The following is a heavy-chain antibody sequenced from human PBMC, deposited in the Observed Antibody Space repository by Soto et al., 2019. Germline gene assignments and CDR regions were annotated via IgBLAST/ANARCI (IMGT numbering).Heavy chain of an antibody. D-gene: IGHD3-22*01. CDR3: ARDQRSGYYDSSGYYWRYFDY. Sequence: SVKVSCKASGGTFSSYAISWVRQAPGQGLEWMGGIIPIFGTANYAQKFQGRVMITADESTSTAYMELSSLRSEDTAVYYCARDQRSGYYDSSGYYWRYFDYWGQGTLVTVSS. CDR1: GGTFSSYA. V-gene: IGHV1-69*13. CDR2: IIPIFGTA. J-gene: IGHJ4*02.